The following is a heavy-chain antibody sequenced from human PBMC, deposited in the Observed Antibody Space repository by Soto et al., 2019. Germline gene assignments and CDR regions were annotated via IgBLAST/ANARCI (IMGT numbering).Heavy chain of an antibody. J-gene: IGHJ6*02. V-gene: IGHV4-31*03. D-gene: IGHD2-2*01. Sequence: TLSLTCTVSGGSIRSGGYYWSWIRQHPGKGLEWIGYIYYSGSTYYNPSLKSRVTISVDTSKNQFSLKLSSVTAADTAVYYCARGGEPCSSTSCYPLYYYYHGMDVWGQGTTVTVSS. CDR3: ARGGEPCSSTSCYPLYYYYHGMDV. CDR2: IYYSGST. CDR1: GGSIRSGGYY.